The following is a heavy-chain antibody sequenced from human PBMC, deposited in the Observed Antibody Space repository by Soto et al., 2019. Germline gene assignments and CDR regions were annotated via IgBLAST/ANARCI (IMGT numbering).Heavy chain of an antibody. CDR3: ARDDVLCDGSRCYAGPMHV. CDR1: GVTVSRRY. D-gene: IGHD2-15*01. J-gene: IGHJ6*03. V-gene: IGHV3-66*01. Sequence: GESLRLSCAASGVTVSRRYMSGVRQAPWKGLEWVSLIQSGGPTYYADSVKGRFTISRDTSENTLHLQMDSLRAEDTAVYYCARDDVLCDGSRCYAGPMHVCGKGTTVTVSS. CDR2: IQSGGPT.